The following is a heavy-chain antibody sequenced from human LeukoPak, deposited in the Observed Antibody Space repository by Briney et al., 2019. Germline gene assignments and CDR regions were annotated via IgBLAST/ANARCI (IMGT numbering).Heavy chain of an antibody. CDR3: ARRAVLLWFGEQNYFDY. V-gene: IGHV1-46*01. D-gene: IGHD3-10*01. CDR1: GYTFTSYY. Sequence: ASVKVSCKASGYTFTSYYMHWVRQAPGQGLEWMGIINPSGGNTGYAQKFQGRVTITRNTSISTAYMELSSLRSEDTAVYYCARRAVLLWFGEQNYFDYWGQGTLVTVSS. CDR2: INPSGGNT. J-gene: IGHJ4*02.